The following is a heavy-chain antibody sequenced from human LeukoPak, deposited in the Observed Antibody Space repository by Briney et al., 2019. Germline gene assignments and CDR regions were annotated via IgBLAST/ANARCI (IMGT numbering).Heavy chain of an antibody. V-gene: IGHV4-59*08. CDR3: ARHEDIWTFDP. D-gene: IGHD3-9*01. J-gene: IGHJ5*02. Sequence: SSETLSLTCTVSGGSISSYYWSWIRQPPGKGLEWIGYIYYSGSTNYNPSLKSRVTISVDTPKNQFSLKLSSVTAADTAVYYCARHEDIWTFDPWGQGTLVTVSS. CDR2: IYYSGST. CDR1: GGSISSYY.